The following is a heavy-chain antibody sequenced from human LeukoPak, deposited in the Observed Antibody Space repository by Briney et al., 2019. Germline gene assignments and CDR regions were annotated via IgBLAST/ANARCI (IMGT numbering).Heavy chain of an antibody. CDR2: ISSSSSYI. CDR1: GFTFSSYA. CDR3: AGSHYYGSGSYYNGAFDI. J-gene: IGHJ3*02. D-gene: IGHD3-10*01. Sequence: PGGSLRLSCAASGFTFSSYAMHWVRQAPGKGLEWVSSISSSSSYIYYADSVKGRFTISRDNAKNSLYLQMNSLRAEDTAVYYCAGSHYYGSGSYYNGAFDIWGQGTMVTVSS. V-gene: IGHV3-21*01.